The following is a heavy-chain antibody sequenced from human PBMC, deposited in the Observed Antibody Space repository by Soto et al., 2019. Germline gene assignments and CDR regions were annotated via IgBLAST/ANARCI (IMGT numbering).Heavy chain of an antibody. D-gene: IGHD3-10*01. CDR2: ITDTGGDS. V-gene: IGHV3-23*01. CDR1: GFTFGSRA. J-gene: IGHJ4*01. Sequence: GGSLRLSCVASGFTFGSRAMSWVRQAPGEGLEWVSTITDTGGDSKSADSVRGRFAISRDNSRNTLYLQMSSLRAEDSAVYYCASGSKDSYPGSRIFDFWGRGTLVTVSS. CDR3: ASGSKDSYPGSRIFDF.